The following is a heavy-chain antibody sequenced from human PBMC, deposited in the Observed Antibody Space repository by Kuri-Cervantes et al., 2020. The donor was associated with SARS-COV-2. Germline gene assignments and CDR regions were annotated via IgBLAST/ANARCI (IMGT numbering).Heavy chain of an antibody. J-gene: IGHJ4*02. CDR1: GYTFTSYG. Sequence: ASVKVSCKASGYTFTSYGISWVRQAPGQGLEWMGWINPNSGGTNYAQKFQGRVTMTRDTSISTAYMELSRLRSDDTAVYYCARAGYSSSWAPGAFDYWGQGTLVTVSS. CDR2: INPNSGGT. V-gene: IGHV1-2*02. D-gene: IGHD6-13*01. CDR3: ARAGYSSSWAPGAFDY.